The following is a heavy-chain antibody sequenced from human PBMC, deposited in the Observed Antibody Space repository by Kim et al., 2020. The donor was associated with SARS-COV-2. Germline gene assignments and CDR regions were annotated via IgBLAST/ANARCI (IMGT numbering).Heavy chain of an antibody. CDR3: ARSPGIAAAGNFDY. D-gene: IGHD6-13*01. V-gene: IGHV7-4-1*02. Sequence: AQGFTGRFVFSLDTSVSTAYLQISSLKAEDTAVYYCARSPGIAAAGNFDYWGQGTLVTVSS. J-gene: IGHJ4*02.